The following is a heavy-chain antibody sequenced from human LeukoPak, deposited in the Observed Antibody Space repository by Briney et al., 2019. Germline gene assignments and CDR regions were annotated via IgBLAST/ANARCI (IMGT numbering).Heavy chain of an antibody. CDR3: ARVILAPGTPENAFDI. J-gene: IGHJ3*02. CDR1: GFTFSNYA. Sequence: GGSLRLSCAASGFTFSNYAMHWVRQAPGEGLEWVAVISYHGSGTYYADSLRGRFTISRDNSKNTLYLHMNSLRVEDTAVYYCARVILAPGTPENAFDIWGQGTMVTVSS. D-gene: IGHD6-13*01. CDR2: ISYHGSGT. V-gene: IGHV3-30*04.